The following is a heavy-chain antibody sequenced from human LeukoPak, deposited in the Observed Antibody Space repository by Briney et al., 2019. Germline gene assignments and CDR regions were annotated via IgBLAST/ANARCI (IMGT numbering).Heavy chain of an antibody. J-gene: IGHJ4*02. CDR2: ISSSADST. CDR3: AKPLEKYTYGGNFDY. V-gene: IGHV3-23*01. CDR1: GFTFSSYA. D-gene: IGHD4-23*01. Sequence: GGSLRLSCEASGFTFSSYAMSWVRQAPGKGLAWVSVISSSADSTYYADSVKGRFTISRDNSKNTLYLQMNNLRAEDTAVYYCAKPLEKYTYGGNFDYWGQGIQVTVSS.